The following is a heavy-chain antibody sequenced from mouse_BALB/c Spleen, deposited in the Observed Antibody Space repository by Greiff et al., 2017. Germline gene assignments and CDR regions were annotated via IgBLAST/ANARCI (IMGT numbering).Heavy chain of an antibody. Sequence: VKLVESGAELARPGASVKLSCKASGYTFTSYWMQWVKQRPGQGLEWIGAIYPGDGDTRYTQKFKGKATLTADKSSSTAYMQLSSLASEDSAVYYCARGGSAWFAYWGQGTLVTVSA. V-gene: IGHV1-87*01. J-gene: IGHJ3*01. CDR3: ARGGSAWFAY. CDR1: GYTFTSYW. CDR2: IYPGDGDT.